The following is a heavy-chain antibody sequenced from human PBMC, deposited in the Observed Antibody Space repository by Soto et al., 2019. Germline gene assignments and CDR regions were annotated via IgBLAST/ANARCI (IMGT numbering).Heavy chain of an antibody. CDR2: INPGNGNT. Sequence: ASVKVSCKASGYTFTSYGINWVRQAPGRGLEWMGWINPGNGNTKYSQQFQGRVIIDRDTSASTAYMELSSLRSEDTAVYYCARGGYFDSSNYLAYWGLGTMLTVSS. V-gene: IGHV1-3*01. CDR3: ARGGYFDSSNYLAY. D-gene: IGHD3-22*01. CDR1: GYTFTSYG. J-gene: IGHJ4*02.